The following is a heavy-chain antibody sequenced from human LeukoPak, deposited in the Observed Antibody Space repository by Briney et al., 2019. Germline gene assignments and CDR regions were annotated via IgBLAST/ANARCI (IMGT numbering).Heavy chain of an antibody. CDR1: GYSFTSYW. CDR3: ARPVFVGSSGGWFDP. V-gene: IGHV5-51*01. CDR2: IYPGDSDT. D-gene: IGHD6-19*01. J-gene: IGHJ5*02. Sequence: GESLKISCKGSGYSFTSYWIGWVRQMPGKRLEWMGIIYPGDSDTRYSPSFQGQVTISADKSISTAYLQWSSLKASDTAMYYCARPVFVGSSGGWFDPWGQGTLVTVSS.